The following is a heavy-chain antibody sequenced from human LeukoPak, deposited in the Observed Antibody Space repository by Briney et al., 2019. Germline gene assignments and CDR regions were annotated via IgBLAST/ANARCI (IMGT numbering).Heavy chain of an antibody. J-gene: IGHJ5*02. Sequence: KPSETLSLTCNVSGDSITSGAFYWAWIRQSPGKGLEWIGNVYYSGSTQYNPSPRGRVSISMDKTKNQFSLNLNSVSVTDTAIYYCARRDYAAWFDPWGQGTLVTVSS. D-gene: IGHD4/OR15-4a*01. CDR2: VYYSGST. CDR3: ARRDYAAWFDP. CDR1: GDSITSGAFY. V-gene: IGHV4-39*01.